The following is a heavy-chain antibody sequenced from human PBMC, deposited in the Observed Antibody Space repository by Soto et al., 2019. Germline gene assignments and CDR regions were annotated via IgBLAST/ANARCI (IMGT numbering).Heavy chain of an antibody. CDR3: ARDHARYFDWLFSYFDY. CDR1: GFTFSSYW. D-gene: IGHD3-9*01. Sequence: GGSLRLSCAASGFTFSSYWMSWVRQAPGKGLEWVANIKQDGSEKYYVDSVKGRFTISRDNAKNSLYLQMNSLRAEDTAVYYCARDHARYFDWLFSYFDYWGQGTLVTVSS. CDR2: IKQDGSEK. V-gene: IGHV3-7*01. J-gene: IGHJ4*02.